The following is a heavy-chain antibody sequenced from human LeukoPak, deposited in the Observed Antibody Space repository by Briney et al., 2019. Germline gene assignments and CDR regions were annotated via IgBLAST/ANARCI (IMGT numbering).Heavy chain of an antibody. V-gene: IGHV4-34*01. D-gene: IGHD3-3*01. CDR2: INHSGST. CDR1: GGSFSDYY. CDR3: ARAVPNDFWSGYSHYYYYGMDV. Sequence: SETLSLTCAVYGGSFSDYYWSWIRQPPGKGLEWIGEINHSGSTNYNPSLKSRVTISVDTSKNQFSLKVSSVTAADTAVYYCARAVPNDFWSGYSHYYYYGMDVWGQGNTVTVSS. J-gene: IGHJ6*02.